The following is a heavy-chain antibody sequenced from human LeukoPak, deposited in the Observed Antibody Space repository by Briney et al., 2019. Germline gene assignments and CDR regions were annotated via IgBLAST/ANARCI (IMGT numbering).Heavy chain of an antibody. CDR3: ARDEGMKLYYYYGMDV. D-gene: IGHD1-7*01. CDR2: IIPIFGTA. J-gene: IGHJ6*02. V-gene: IGHV1-69*13. Sequence: SVKVSCKASGGTFSSYAISWVRQAPGQGLEWMGGIIPIFGTANYAQKFQGRVTITADESTSTAYMELSSLRSEDTAVYYCARDEGMKLYYYYGMDVWGQGTTVTVSS. CDR1: GGTFSSYA.